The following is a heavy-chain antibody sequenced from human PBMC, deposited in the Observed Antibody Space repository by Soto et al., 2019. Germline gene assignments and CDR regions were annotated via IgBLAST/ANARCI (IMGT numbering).Heavy chain of an antibody. J-gene: IGHJ6*02. CDR1: GFTFSSYG. D-gene: IGHD3-16*01. CDR2: ISYDGSNK. CDR3: AKGEGIYPSYYYYGMDV. V-gene: IGHV3-30*18. Sequence: GSLRLSCAASGFTFSSYGMHWVRQAPGKGLEWVAVISYDGSNKYYADSVKGRFTISRDNSKNTLYLQMNSLRAEDTAVYYCAKGEGIYPSYYYYGMDVWGQGTTVTVSS.